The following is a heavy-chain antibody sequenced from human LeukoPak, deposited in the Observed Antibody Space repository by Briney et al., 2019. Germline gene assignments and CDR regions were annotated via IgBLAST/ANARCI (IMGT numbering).Heavy chain of an antibody. J-gene: IGHJ4*02. D-gene: IGHD6-13*01. Sequence: GGSLRLSCAASGFTFSSYEMNWVRQAPGKGLEWVSYISSSGSTIYYADSVKGRFTISRDNAKNSLYLQMNSLRAEDTAVYYCALQRTLWQQLLDYWGQGTLVTVSS. V-gene: IGHV3-48*03. CDR1: GFTFSSYE. CDR3: ALQRTLWQQLLDY. CDR2: ISSSGSTI.